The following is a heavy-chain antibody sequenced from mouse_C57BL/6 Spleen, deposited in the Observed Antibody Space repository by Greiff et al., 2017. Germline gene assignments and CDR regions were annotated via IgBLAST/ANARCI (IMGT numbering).Heavy chain of an antibody. CDR1: GFTFSDYG. J-gene: IGHJ2*01. Sequence: EVKLVESGGGLVKPGGSLKLSCAASGFTFSDYGMHWVRQAPAKGLEWVAYISSGSSTIYYADTVKGRFTISRDNAKNTLFLQMTSLRSEDTAMYYCARGDDEASFDYWGQGTTLTVSS. D-gene: IGHD6-1*01. CDR3: ARGDDEASFDY. CDR2: ISSGSSTI. V-gene: IGHV5-17*01.